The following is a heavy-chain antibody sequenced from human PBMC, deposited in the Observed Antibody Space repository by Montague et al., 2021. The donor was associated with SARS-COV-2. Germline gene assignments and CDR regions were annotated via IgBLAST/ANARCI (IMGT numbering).Heavy chain of an antibody. CDR2: NYGATGRT. Sequence: SLRLSCAASVFTFSSSALSLVRQAPGKGLEWVSTNYGATGRTFYADSVKGRFTMSRENSKNTLYLQMNSLRVDDTAVYYCAKVDSVFPWGQGTLVTVSS. V-gene: IGHV3-23*03. CDR1: VFTFSSSA. D-gene: IGHD3/OR15-3a*01. CDR3: AKVDSVFP. J-gene: IGHJ4*02.